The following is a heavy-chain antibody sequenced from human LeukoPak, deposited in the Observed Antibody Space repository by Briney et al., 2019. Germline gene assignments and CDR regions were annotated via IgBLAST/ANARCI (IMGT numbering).Heavy chain of an antibody. V-gene: IGHV4-4*02. D-gene: IGHD3-10*01. CDR1: GGSISSSNW. Sequence: SETLSLTCAVSGGSISSSNWWSWVRQPPGKGLEWIGEISHSGSTNYNPSLKSRVTMSVDKSKNHFSLELSSVTAADTAVYYCARVGSTALFDPWGQGTLVTVSS. J-gene: IGHJ5*02. CDR2: ISHSGST. CDR3: ARVGSTALFDP.